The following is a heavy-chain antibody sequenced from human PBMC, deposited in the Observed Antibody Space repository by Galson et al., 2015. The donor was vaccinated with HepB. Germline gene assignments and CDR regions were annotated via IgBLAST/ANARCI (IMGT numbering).Heavy chain of an antibody. V-gene: IGHV6-1*01. Sequence: CAISGDSVSSNSAAWNWIRQSPSRGLEWLGRTYYRSKWYNDYAVSVKSRITINPDTSKNQFSLQLNSVTPEDTAVYYCARDGVTSRRFAFDIWGQGTMVTVSS. D-gene: IGHD3-10*01. CDR3: ARDGVTSRRFAFDI. CDR1: GDSVSSNSAA. CDR2: TYYRSKWYN. J-gene: IGHJ3*02.